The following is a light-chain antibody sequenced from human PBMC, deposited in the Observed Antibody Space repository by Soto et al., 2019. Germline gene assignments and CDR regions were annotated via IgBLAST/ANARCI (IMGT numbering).Light chain of an antibody. CDR1: QNVFRNY. V-gene: IGKV3-20*01. CDR3: QQYGSSPRT. Sequence: NAWTRSPCTLSLSPAERATLSCWASQNVFRNYLAWYQQKPGQAPRLLIYGASTRATGIPARFSGSGSGTEFTLTISSLQSEDFAVYYCQQYGSSPRTFGQGTKVDI. CDR2: GAS. J-gene: IGKJ1*01.